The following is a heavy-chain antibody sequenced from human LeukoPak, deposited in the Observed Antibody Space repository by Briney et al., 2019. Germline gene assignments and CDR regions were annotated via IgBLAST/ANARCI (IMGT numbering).Heavy chain of an antibody. V-gene: IGHV1-2*02. D-gene: IGHD3-3*01. CDR1: GYTFTGYY. Sequence: ASVKVSCKASGYTFTGYYMHWVRQAPGQGLEWMGWINPNSGGTNYAQKFQGRVTMTRDTSISTAYMELGSLRSEDTAVYYCARGGVVTYYFDYWGQGTLVTVSS. CDR2: INPNSGGT. J-gene: IGHJ4*02. CDR3: ARGGVVTYYFDY.